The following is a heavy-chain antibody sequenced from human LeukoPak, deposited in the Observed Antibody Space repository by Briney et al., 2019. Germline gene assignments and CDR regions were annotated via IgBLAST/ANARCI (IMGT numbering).Heavy chain of an antibody. V-gene: IGHV3-74*01. J-gene: IGHJ4*02. D-gene: IGHD3/OR15-3a*01. CDR1: GVTFSTYW. CDR3: AIEPGTYGLLNY. CDR2: INSDGSTT. Sequence: PGGSLRLSCVASGVTFSTYWMYWVRQAPGKGLVWVARINSDGSTTTYADSVKGRFTISRDNAKNTLYLQMNSLRAEDTAVYYCAIEPGTYGLLNYWGQGTLVSVSS.